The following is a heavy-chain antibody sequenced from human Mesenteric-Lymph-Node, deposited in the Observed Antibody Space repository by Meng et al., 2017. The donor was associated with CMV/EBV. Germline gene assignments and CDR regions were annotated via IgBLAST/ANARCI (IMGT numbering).Heavy chain of an antibody. J-gene: IGHJ4*02. Sequence: ETLSLTCAASGFTFSSYGLSWVRQAPGKGLEWVSGISDTGISTYYADSVKGRFTISRDNSKNTLYLHMNSLRAGDTAIYYCANHLIVVVPAAADYWGQGTLVTVSS. CDR2: ISDTGIST. CDR3: ANHLIVVVPAAADY. CDR1: GFTFSSYG. V-gene: IGHV3-23*01. D-gene: IGHD2-2*01.